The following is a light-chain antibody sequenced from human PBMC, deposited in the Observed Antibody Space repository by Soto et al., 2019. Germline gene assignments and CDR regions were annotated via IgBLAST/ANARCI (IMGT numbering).Light chain of an antibody. V-gene: IGKV1-NL1*01. CDR2: GAS. Sequence: DIQMTQSPSSLSASVGDRVTITCRASQGISNYLAWYQQKPGKVPKLLIYGASSRATGIPDRFSGSGSGTDFTLTISRLEPEDFALYYCQHYVERSPITFGQGTRLEIK. CDR3: QHYVERSPIT. J-gene: IGKJ5*01. CDR1: QGISNY.